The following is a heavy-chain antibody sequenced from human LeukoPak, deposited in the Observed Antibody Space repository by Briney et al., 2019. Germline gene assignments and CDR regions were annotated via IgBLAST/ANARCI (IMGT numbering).Heavy chain of an antibody. V-gene: IGHV4-59*08. CDR1: GTSITRTY. CDR3: ARRGTSGNYQMLHFDS. CDR2: VYDTGDT. D-gene: IGHD1-7*01. Sequence: PSETLSLTCTVSGTSITRTYWSWIRQPPGRGLESVGYVYDTGDTNYNPSLKSRVTMSLDTSKNQFSLTLSSVTAADTAIYYRARRGTSGNYQMLHFDSWGQGILVTVSS. J-gene: IGHJ4*02.